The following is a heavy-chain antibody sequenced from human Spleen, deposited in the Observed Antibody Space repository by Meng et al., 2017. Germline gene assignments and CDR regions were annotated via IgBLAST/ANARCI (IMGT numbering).Heavy chain of an antibody. CDR3: ARDRSGYSYGTHFVF. J-gene: IGHJ4*02. D-gene: IGHD5-18*01. Sequence: GESLKISCAASGFTFSSYSMNWVRQAPGKGLEWVSSISSSSSYIYYADSVKGRFTVSRDNAKNSLSLQMNSLRAEDTAVYYCARDRSGYSYGTHFVFWGQGTLVTVSS. CDR2: ISSSSSYI. CDR1: GFTFSSYS. V-gene: IGHV3-21*06.